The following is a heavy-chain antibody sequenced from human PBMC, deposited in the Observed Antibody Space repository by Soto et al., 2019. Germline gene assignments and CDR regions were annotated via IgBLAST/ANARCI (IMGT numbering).Heavy chain of an antibody. CDR2: NRARTGST. Sequence: QVQLLQSGAEVKKPGASVKVSCKASGYSLNNNAISWVRQAPGQGLEWMGWNRARTGSTKYAQKFQGRVSMTTDTSTNTAYMELRSLRPDDTAVYYCATDWAYYYDSSSPVDDYWGQGTLVTVSS. V-gene: IGHV1-18*01. D-gene: IGHD3-22*01. CDR3: ATDWAYYYDSSSPVDDY. J-gene: IGHJ4*02. CDR1: GYSLNNNA.